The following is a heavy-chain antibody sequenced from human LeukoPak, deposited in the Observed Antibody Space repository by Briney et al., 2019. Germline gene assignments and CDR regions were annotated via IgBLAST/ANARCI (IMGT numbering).Heavy chain of an antibody. J-gene: IGHJ4*02. CDR3: ARFGPPWATVVTRGRTTQNHQGPYYFDY. V-gene: IGHV4-34*01. CDR2: INHSGST. D-gene: IGHD4-23*01. Sequence: SETLSLTCAVYGGSFSGYYWSWIRQPPGKGLEWIGEINHSGSTNYNPSLKSRVTLSVDTSKNQFSLKLSSVTAADTAVYYCARFGPPWATVVTRGRTTQNHQGPYYFDYSGQGTLVTVSS. CDR1: GGSFSGYY.